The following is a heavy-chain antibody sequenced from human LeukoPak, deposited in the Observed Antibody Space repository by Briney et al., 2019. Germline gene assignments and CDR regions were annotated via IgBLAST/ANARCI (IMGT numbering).Heavy chain of an antibody. CDR1: GYTFTSYG. J-gene: IGHJ4*02. V-gene: IGHV1-18*04. Sequence: ASVKVSCKASGYTFTSYGINWVRQAPGQGPEWMGWISPYNGDTNYAQRLQGRVTMTTDTSTSTAYMELRSLRSDDTAVYYCARDIGYCSGGTCSPYCDYWGQGTLVTVSS. CDR3: ARDIGYCSGGTCSPYCDY. CDR2: ISPYNGDT. D-gene: IGHD2-15*01.